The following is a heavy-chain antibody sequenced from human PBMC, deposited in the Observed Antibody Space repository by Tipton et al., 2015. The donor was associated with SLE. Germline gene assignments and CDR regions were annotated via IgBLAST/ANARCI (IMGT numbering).Heavy chain of an antibody. CDR1: GGSISSYY. D-gene: IGHD4-23*01. CDR2: IYYSGST. V-gene: IGHV4-59*01. CDR3: AGERWPYYFDY. J-gene: IGHJ4*02. Sequence: TLSLTCTVSGGSISSYYWSWIRQPPGKGLEWIGYIYYSGSTNYNPSLKSRVTISVDTSKNQFSLKLSSVTAADTAVYYCAGERWPYYFDYWGQGTLVTVSS.